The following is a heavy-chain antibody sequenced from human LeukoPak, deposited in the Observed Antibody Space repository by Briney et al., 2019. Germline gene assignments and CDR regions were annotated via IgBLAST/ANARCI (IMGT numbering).Heavy chain of an antibody. V-gene: IGHV3-23*01. CDR3: AKGLVFHDNYYDN. Sequence: GDSLRLSCVASGFCFSTYAMNWVRQVPGKGLEWVSPIGGSDDSTSYADSVKGRFTISSDFSKNTLYLQMNSLRAEDTAVYFCAKGLVFHDNYYDNWGQGTLVTVSS. J-gene: IGHJ4*02. CDR1: GFCFSTYA. D-gene: IGHD5/OR15-5a*01. CDR2: IGGSDDST.